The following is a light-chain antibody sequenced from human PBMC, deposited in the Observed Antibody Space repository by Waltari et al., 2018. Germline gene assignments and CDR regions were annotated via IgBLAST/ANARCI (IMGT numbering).Light chain of an antibody. J-gene: IGLJ2*01. V-gene: IGLV3-21*01. Sequence: SYDVTQPRSVSVSPGQTARITCGGDNIGSKNVHWYQQKPAQAPVLVIYYDSDRPSGIPERFSGSNSGNTATLTISGVEAVDEADYYCQVWDSSSDHPLFGGGTRLTVL. CDR1: NIGSKN. CDR3: QVWDSSSDHPL. CDR2: YDS.